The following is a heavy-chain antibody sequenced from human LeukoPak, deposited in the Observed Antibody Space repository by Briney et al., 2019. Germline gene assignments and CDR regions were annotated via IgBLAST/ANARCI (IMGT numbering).Heavy chain of an antibody. D-gene: IGHD3-10*01. Sequence: PGGSLRLSCAASGFTFSSYSMNWVRQAPGKGLEWVSSISSSSSYIYYADSVKGRFTISRDNAKNSLYLQMNSLRAEDTAVYYCAPRDPLTGYFDYWGQGTLVTVPS. CDR1: GFTFSSYS. CDR3: APRDPLTGYFDY. CDR2: ISSSSSYI. J-gene: IGHJ4*02. V-gene: IGHV3-21*01.